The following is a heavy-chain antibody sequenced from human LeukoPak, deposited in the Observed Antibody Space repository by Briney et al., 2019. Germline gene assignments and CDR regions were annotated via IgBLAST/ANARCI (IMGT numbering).Heavy chain of an antibody. CDR1: GASITAVGYF. CDR3: ATGSDSSGKRYFDY. Sequence: SETLSLTCSVSGASITAVGYFWTWIRQPPGQGLEWIGNIYHSGSTRYNPSLKSRVTISVDKSKNQFSLKLSSVTAADTAVYYCATGSDSSGKRYFDYWGQGTLVTVSS. J-gene: IGHJ4*02. CDR2: IYHSGST. V-gene: IGHV4-30-2*01. D-gene: IGHD3-22*01.